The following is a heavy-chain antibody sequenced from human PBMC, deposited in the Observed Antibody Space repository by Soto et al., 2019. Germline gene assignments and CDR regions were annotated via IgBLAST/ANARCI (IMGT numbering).Heavy chain of an antibody. CDR2: ISYDGSNK. V-gene: IGHV3-30*18. J-gene: IGHJ3*02. CDR3: AKDYIAAAGNAFDI. D-gene: IGHD6-13*01. Sequence: GGSLRLSCAASGFTFSSYGMHWVRQAPGKGLEWVAVISYDGSNKYYADSVKGRFTISRDNSKNTLYLQMNSLRAEDTAVYYCAKDYIAAAGNAFDIWGQGTMVTVSS. CDR1: GFTFSSYG.